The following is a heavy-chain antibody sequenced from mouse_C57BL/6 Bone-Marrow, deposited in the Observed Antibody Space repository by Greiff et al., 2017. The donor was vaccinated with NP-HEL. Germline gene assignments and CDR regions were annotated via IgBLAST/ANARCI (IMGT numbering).Heavy chain of an antibody. CDR2: ISDGGSYT. J-gene: IGHJ1*03. CDR3: ASPYYYGSSYPSYWYFDV. D-gene: IGHD1-1*01. CDR1: GFTFSSYA. Sequence: EVKVVESGGGLVKPGGSLKLSCAASGFTFSSYAMSWVRQTPEKRLEWVATISDGGSYTYYPDNVKGRFTISRDNAKNNLYLQMSHLKSEDTAMYYCASPYYYGSSYPSYWYFDVWGTGTTVTVSS. V-gene: IGHV5-4*03.